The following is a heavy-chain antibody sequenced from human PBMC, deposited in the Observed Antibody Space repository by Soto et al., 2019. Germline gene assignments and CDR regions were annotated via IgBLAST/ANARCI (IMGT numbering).Heavy chain of an antibody. CDR2: SYYSGST. CDR1: CGSISSGDYY. J-gene: IGHJ6*02. V-gene: IGHV4-30-4*01. D-gene: IGHD3-3*01. Sequence: PSETRSLTWTVSCGSISSGDYYWSWFRQPPGKDLEWIGYSYYSGSTYYNPSLKSRVTISVETSKNHFSLKLSSVTAADTAVYYCARGVRGDFWSGYRLGRGMDVWGQGTTVTVSS. CDR3: ARGVRGDFWSGYRLGRGMDV.